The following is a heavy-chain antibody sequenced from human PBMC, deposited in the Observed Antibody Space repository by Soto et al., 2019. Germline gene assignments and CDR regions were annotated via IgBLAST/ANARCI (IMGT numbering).Heavy chain of an antibody. V-gene: IGHV3-23*01. CDR1: GFTFSSYA. J-gene: IGHJ4*02. CDR2: ISGSGGST. CDR3: VKTPSLWSRHFDY. D-gene: IGHD3-10*01. Sequence: EVQLLESGGGLVQPGGSLRLSCAASGFTFSSYAMSWVRQAPGKGLEWVSAISGSGGSTYYADSVKGRFTISRDNSKNTLYLQMNSLRAEDTAVYYCVKTPSLWSRHFDYWGQGTLVTVSS.